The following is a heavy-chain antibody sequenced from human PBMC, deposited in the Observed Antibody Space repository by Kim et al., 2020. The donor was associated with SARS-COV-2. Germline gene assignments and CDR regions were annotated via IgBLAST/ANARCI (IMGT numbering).Heavy chain of an antibody. Sequence: GGSLRLSCAASGFTFSGSAMHWVRQASGKGLEWVGRIRSKANSYATAYAASVKGRFTISRDDSKNTAYLQMNSLKTEDTAVYYCTRLSRGGSFHNWFDPWGQGTLVTVSS. J-gene: IGHJ5*02. CDR3: TRLSRGGSFHNWFDP. CDR2: IRSKANSYAT. V-gene: IGHV3-73*01. D-gene: IGHD2-15*01. CDR1: GFTFSGSA.